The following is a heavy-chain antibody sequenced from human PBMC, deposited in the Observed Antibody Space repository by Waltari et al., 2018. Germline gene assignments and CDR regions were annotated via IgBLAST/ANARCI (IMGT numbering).Heavy chain of an antibody. V-gene: IGHV4-4*07. CDR3: ARGGGYSSSWYEGGYYYYYYGMDV. CDR2: IYTSGST. J-gene: IGHJ6*02. CDR1: GGTISSNY. Sequence: QVQLQESGPGLVKPSETLSLTCPVPGGTISSNYGTWIRQPAGTGMEWTRRIYTSGSTNYNHSLKSRVTMSVDTSKNQFSLKLSSVTAADTAVYYCARGGGYSSSWYEGGYYYYYYGMDVWGQGTTVTVSS. D-gene: IGHD6-13*01.